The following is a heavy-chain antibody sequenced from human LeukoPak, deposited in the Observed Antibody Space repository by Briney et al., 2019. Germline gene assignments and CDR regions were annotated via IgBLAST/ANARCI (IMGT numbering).Heavy chain of an antibody. CDR2: INHSGST. V-gene: IGHV4-34*01. D-gene: IGHD2-2*01. J-gene: IGHJ3*02. CDR3: ARGPRRYGVVVPAAPSGAFDI. CDR1: GGSFSGYY. Sequence: SETLSLTCAVYGGSFSGYYWSWIRQPPGKGLEWIGEINHSGSTNYNPPLKSRVTISVDTSKNQFSLKLSSVTAADTAVYYCARGPRRYGVVVPAAPSGAFDIWGQGTMVTVSS.